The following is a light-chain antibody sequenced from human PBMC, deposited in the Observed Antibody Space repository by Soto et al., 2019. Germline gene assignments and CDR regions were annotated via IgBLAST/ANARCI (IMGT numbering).Light chain of an antibody. CDR1: QSIRNH. Sequence: DIQMTQSPFPLSASVGDRVTISCRASQSIRNHLNWYQQKPGKAPRLLIYAASSLQRGVPSRFSGSGSGTEFTLTISSLQPEDFAVYYCQQYKNWPPITFGQGTRLEIK. CDR2: AAS. V-gene: IGKV1-39*01. CDR3: QQYKNWPPIT. J-gene: IGKJ5*01.